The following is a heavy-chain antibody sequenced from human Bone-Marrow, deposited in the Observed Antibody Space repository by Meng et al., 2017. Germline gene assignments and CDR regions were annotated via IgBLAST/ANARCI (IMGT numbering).Heavy chain of an antibody. CDR2: SNVGNGNT. Sequence: VQFVHSGPEVKKPRDSMQVSCKASVSTFRSDTNNWARMAPGQGHGWMGWSNVGNGNTKYSQKFQDRVIITRDTTASTAYMELSSLRSEDTAVYYCARVSVQRYSGGWYDYWGQGTLVTVSS. CDR3: ARVSVQRYSGGWYDY. V-gene: IGHV1-3*01. J-gene: IGHJ4*02. D-gene: IGHD6-19*01. CDR1: VSTFRSDT.